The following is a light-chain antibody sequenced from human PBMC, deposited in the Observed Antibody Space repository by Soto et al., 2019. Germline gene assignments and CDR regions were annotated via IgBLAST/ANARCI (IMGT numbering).Light chain of an antibody. Sequence: TQSPGTLSLSPGERATLSCRAVQSVTSIYLAWYQQKPGQAPRLLIYGTSFRASGIPDRFRGSGSGTDFTLTISSLEPADSAVYYCQDSSTSPWPFGQGTKVEIK. CDR2: GTS. J-gene: IGKJ1*01. CDR1: QSVTSIY. CDR3: QDSSTSPWP. V-gene: IGKV3-20*01.